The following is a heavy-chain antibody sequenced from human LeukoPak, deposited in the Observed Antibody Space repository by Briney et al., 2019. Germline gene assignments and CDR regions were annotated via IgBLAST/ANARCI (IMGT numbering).Heavy chain of an antibody. J-gene: IGHJ3*02. CDR2: ISGSGGST. D-gene: IGHD2-15*01. V-gene: IGHV3-23*01. CDR3: ARDSSDAFDI. CDR1: GFTFDDYA. Sequence: GGSLRLSCAASGFTFDDYAMHWVRQAPGKGLEWVSAISGSGGSTYYADSVKGRFTISRDNSKNTLYLQMNSLRAEDTAVYYCARDSSDAFDIWGQGTMVTVSS.